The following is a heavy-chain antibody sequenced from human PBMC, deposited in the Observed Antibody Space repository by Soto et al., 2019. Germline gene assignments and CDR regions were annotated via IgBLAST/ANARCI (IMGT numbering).Heavy chain of an antibody. Sequence: GGSLRLSCAASGFTFSSYGMHWVRQAPGKGLEWVAVISYDGSNKYYADSVKGRFTISRDNSKNTLYLQMNSLRAEDTAVYYCAKELNFIVATIYYYGMDVWGQGTTVTVS. CDR2: ISYDGSNK. D-gene: IGHD5-12*01. CDR3: AKELNFIVATIYYYGMDV. J-gene: IGHJ6*02. CDR1: GFTFSSYG. V-gene: IGHV3-30*18.